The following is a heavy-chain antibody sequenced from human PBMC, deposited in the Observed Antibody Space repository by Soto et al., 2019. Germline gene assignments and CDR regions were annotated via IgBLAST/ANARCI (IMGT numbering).Heavy chain of an antibody. CDR3: AKEPYYDFWSGLDY. V-gene: IGHV3-23*01. Sequence: GGSLRLSCAASGFTFSSYAMSWVRQAPGKGLEWVSAISGSGGSTYYADSVTGRFTISRDNSKNTLYLQMNSLRAEDTAVYYCAKEPYYDFWSGLDYWGQGTLVTVSS. CDR2: ISGSGGST. J-gene: IGHJ4*02. CDR1: GFTFSSYA. D-gene: IGHD3-3*01.